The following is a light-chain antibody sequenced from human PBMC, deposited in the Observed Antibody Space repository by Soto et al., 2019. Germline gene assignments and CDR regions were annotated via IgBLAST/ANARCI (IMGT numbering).Light chain of an antibody. V-gene: IGKV1-5*03. Sequence: DIQMTQSPSTLSASVGDRVTITCRASPSISSWLAWYQQKPGKAPKLLIYKASSLESGVPSRFSGSGSGTEFTLTISSLQPDDFATYYCQQYNSYSGFTFGPGTKVDIK. CDR3: QQYNSYSGFT. CDR1: PSISSW. CDR2: KAS. J-gene: IGKJ3*01.